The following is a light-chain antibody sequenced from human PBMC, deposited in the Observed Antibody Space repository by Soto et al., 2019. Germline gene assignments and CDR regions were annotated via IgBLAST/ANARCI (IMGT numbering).Light chain of an antibody. V-gene: IGLV2-14*01. CDR2: EVS. CDR3: NSYTISSTWV. CDR1: SNDVGAYNY. Sequence: QSVLTQPASVSGSPGQSITISCTGTSNDVGAYNYVSWYQQHPGKAPKLMISEVSNQPSGISNRFSGSKSGNTASLTISGLQTEDEADYYCNSYTISSTWVFGGGTKLTVL. J-gene: IGLJ3*02.